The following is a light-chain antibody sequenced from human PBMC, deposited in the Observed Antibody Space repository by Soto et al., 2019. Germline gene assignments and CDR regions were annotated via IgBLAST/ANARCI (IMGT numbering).Light chain of an antibody. J-gene: IGKJ3*01. CDR1: QSVTSNS. CDR3: QQFGTSPGT. Sequence: EIVLTQSPGTLSLSPGERATLSCRASQSVTSNSLAWYQHKLGQAPRLLIYDASSRATGIPDRFSGSGSGTDFTLTISILEPEDFAVYFCQQFGTSPGTFGPGTKVDIK. CDR2: DAS. V-gene: IGKV3-20*01.